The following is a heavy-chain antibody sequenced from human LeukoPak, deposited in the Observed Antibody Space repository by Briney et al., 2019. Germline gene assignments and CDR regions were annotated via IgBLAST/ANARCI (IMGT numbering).Heavy chain of an antibody. D-gene: IGHD2-2*01. Sequence: SETLSLTCTVPGGSISSSSYYWGWIRQPPGKGLEWIGSIYYSGSTYYNPSLKSRVTITVDTSKNQFSLKLSSVTAADTAVYYCARPQGYQLLDFEYWGQGTLVTVSS. CDR3: ARPQGYQLLDFEY. CDR2: IYYSGST. CDR1: GGSISSSSYY. J-gene: IGHJ4*02. V-gene: IGHV4-39*01.